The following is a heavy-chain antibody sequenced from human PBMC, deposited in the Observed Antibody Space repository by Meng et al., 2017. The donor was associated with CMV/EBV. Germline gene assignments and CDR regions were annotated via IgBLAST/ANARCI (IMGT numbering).Heavy chain of an antibody. Sequence: GSLRLSCAVYGGSFSGYYWSWIRQPPRKGLEWIGEINHSGSTNYNPSLKSRVTISVDTSKNQFSLKLSSVTAADTAVYYCARALRSGYFAWFDPWGQGTLVTVSS. J-gene: IGHJ5*02. D-gene: IGHD3-3*01. CDR2: INHSGST. CDR1: GGSFSGYY. CDR3: ARALRSGYFAWFDP. V-gene: IGHV4-34*01.